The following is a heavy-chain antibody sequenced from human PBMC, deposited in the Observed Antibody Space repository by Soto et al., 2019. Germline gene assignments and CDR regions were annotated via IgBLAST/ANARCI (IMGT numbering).Heavy chain of an antibody. J-gene: IGHJ4*02. CDR2: IHHSGFT. V-gene: IGHV4-34*01. CDR1: GGSFTGYY. CDR3: ARGHGRFAH. Sequence: QLQLHQSGAGLLKPSETLSLTCDVSGGSFTGYYWAWIRQPPGRGLEWIGEIHHSGFTNYNPSLPGRVTISLDTSRSQFSLKLDSLTAADTAFYFCARGHGRFAHWGQGTLVTVSS.